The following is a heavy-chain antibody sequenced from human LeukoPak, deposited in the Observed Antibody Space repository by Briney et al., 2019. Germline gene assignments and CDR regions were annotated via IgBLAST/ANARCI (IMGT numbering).Heavy chain of an antibody. CDR2: ISGSGGST. CDR1: GFTFSSYA. D-gene: IGHD3-3*01. Sequence: GGSLRLSCAASGFTFSSYAMSWVRQAPGKGLEWVSAISGSGGSTYYADSVKGRFTISRDNSKNTLYLQMNSLRAEDTAVYYCARQPGSYDFWPIVYWYFDLWGRGTLVTVSS. CDR3: ARQPGSYDFWPIVYWYFDL. J-gene: IGHJ2*01. V-gene: IGHV3-23*01.